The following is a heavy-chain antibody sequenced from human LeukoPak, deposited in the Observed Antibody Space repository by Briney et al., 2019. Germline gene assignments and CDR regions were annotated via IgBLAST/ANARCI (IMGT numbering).Heavy chain of an antibody. CDR1: GYTFTGYY. V-gene: IGHV1-2*02. D-gene: IGHD6-25*01. J-gene: IGHJ5*02. Sequence: ASVKVSCKASGYTFTGYYMHWVRQAPGQGLEWMGWINPNSGGTNYAQKFQGRVTMTRDTSISTAYMELSRLRFDDTAVDYCARAKRTANNCFDPWGQGTLVTVSS. CDR2: INPNSGGT. CDR3: ARAKRTANNCFDP.